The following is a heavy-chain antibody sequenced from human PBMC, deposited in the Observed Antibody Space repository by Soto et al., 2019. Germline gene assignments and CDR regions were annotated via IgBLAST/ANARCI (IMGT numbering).Heavy chain of an antibody. CDR2: ISGSGGST. CDR1: GFTFSSYA. CDR3: AKGPGGSGSYYPPFVDY. Sequence: EVPLLESGGGLVQPGGSLRLSFAASGFTFSSYAMSWVRQAPGKGLEWVSAISGSGGSTYYADSVKGRFTISRDNCKNTLYLQMNSRRAEDTAVYYCAKGPGGSGSYYPPFVDYWGQGTLVTVSS. D-gene: IGHD3-10*01. V-gene: IGHV3-23*01. J-gene: IGHJ4*02.